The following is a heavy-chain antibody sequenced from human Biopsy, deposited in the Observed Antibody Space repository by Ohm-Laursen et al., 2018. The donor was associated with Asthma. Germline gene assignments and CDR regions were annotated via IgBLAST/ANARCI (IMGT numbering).Heavy chain of an antibody. Sequence: GASVKVSCKASGYIFTSHAMNWVRQAPGQGLEWMGRINTNTGNPTYAQGFTGRFVLSLDTSVSTAYLQISSLKADDTAVYYCARGLLGMDVWGQGTTVTVSS. CDR3: ARGLLGMDV. D-gene: IGHD2-15*01. V-gene: IGHV7-4-1*02. J-gene: IGHJ6*02. CDR1: GYIFTSHA. CDR2: INTNTGNP.